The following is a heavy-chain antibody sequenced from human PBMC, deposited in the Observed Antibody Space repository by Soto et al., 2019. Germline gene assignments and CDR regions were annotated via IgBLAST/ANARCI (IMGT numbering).Heavy chain of an antibody. D-gene: IGHD1-1*01. V-gene: IGHV4-30-2*01. CDR2: IYHNGIT. CDR3: ARERTVGWFDP. J-gene: IGHJ5*02. Sequence: PSETLSLTCAVSGGSISSRGYSWSWIRQPPGKGLEWIGCIYHNGITYYNPSLKSRVTISVVRSKNQFSLKLSSMTAADTAVYFCARERTVGWFDPWGQGTLVTVSS. CDR1: GGSISSRGYS.